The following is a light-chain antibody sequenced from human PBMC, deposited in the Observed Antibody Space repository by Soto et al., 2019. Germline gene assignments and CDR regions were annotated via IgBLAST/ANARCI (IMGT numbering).Light chain of an antibody. CDR3: QQYGTSRT. J-gene: IGKJ1*01. CDR2: GAS. Sequence: EIVLTQSPGTLSLSPGERATLFCRASQSVSSTYLAWYQQKPGQAPRLLIYGASSRATGIPDRFSGSGSGTDFTLTISRLEPEDFAMNYCQQYGTSRTFGQGTKVEIK. CDR1: QSVSSTY. V-gene: IGKV3-20*01.